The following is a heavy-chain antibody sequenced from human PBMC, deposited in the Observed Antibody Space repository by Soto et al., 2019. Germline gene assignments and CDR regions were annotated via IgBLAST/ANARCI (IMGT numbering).Heavy chain of an antibody. CDR3: AREFASGSPNYDY. D-gene: IGHD3-10*01. CDR2: FTNYGAT. CDR1: GFTFSSYA. V-gene: IGHV3-23*01. Sequence: HPGGSLRLSCAASGFTFSSYAMSWVRQAPGKGLEWVSTFTNYGATYYADSVKGRFTISRDNSKNTLYLQMNSLRAEDTAVYYCAREFASGSPNYDYWGQGTLVTVSS. J-gene: IGHJ4*02.